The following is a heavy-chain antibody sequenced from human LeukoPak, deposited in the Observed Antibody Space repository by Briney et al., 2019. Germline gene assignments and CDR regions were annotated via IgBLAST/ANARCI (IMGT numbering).Heavy chain of an antibody. CDR2: TSSSDAGT. J-gene: IGHJ4*02. Sequence: GGSLRLSCAASGFTLSTYAMSWVRQTPGKGLEWVAATSSSDAGTYHADSVRGRFTISRDNSKNTLYLQMNSLRPEDAAVYYCAKDSLTNRPYSFDYWGQGTLVTVSS. D-gene: IGHD1/OR15-1a*01. CDR3: AKDSLTNRPYSFDY. V-gene: IGHV3-23*01. CDR1: GFTLSTYA.